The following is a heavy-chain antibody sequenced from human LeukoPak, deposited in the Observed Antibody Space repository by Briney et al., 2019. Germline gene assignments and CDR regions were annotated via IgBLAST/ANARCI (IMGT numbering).Heavy chain of an antibody. CDR2: ISYMGGP. D-gene: IGHD2-2*02. Sequence: SETLSLTCTVSGGSISSSDTYRGWIRQPPGKGLEWIGSISYMGGPYHNPSLRSRVTMSVDTSKNQFSLNLSSVTAADTAVYYCARLSHCSSASCYTSYFDSWGQGTLVTVSS. CDR3: ARLSHCSSASCYTSYFDS. CDR1: GGSISSSDTY. J-gene: IGHJ4*02. V-gene: IGHV4-39*07.